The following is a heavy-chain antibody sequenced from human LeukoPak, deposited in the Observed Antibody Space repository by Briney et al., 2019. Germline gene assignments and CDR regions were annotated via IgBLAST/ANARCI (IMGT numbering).Heavy chain of an antibody. D-gene: IGHD6-13*01. Sequence: PGGSLRLACAPSEFTVSTNYMSCVRQAPGEGVEWVSVIYSGGNTYYAASVKGRFTISRDNSKNTVYLLMNSLRAEDTAVYYRARAPSSSWYQYFDLWGRGTLVTVSS. CDR2: IYSGGNT. CDR1: EFTVSTNY. V-gene: IGHV3-66*01. CDR3: ARAPSSSWYQYFDL. J-gene: IGHJ2*01.